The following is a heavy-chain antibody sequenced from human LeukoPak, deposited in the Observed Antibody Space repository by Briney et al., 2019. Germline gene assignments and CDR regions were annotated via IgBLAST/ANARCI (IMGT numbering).Heavy chain of an antibody. D-gene: IGHD4-17*01. CDR3: ARGNTVTTFGWFDP. Sequence: PSETLSLTCAVSGGSFSGYYWSWIRQPPGKGLEWIGEINHSGSTNYNPSLKSRVTISVDTSKNQFSLKLSSVTAADTAVYYCARGNTVTTFGWFDPWGQGTLVTVSS. J-gene: IGHJ5*02. CDR1: GGSFSGYY. V-gene: IGHV4-34*01. CDR2: INHSGST.